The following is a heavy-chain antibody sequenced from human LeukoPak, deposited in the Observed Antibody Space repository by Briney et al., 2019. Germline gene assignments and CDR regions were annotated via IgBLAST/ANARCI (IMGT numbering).Heavy chain of an antibody. J-gene: IGHJ4*02. Sequence: GASVKVSCKASGYTFTSYDINWVRQATGQGLEWMGWMNPNSGNTGYAQKFQGRVTMTRNTSISTAYMELSNLRSEDTAVYYCARGPGNDGIFDYWGQGTLVTDSS. CDR1: GYTFTSYD. V-gene: IGHV1-8*02. CDR3: ARGPGNDGIFDY. CDR2: MNPNSGNT. D-gene: IGHD1-1*01.